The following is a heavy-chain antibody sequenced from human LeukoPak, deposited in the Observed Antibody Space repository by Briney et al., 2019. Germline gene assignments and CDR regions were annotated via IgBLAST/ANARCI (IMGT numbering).Heavy chain of an antibody. CDR3: AREPRYYYGSGTHYDYFDY. CDR2: IYYSGST. CDR1: GGSISSGDYY. D-gene: IGHD3-10*01. J-gene: IGHJ4*02. Sequence: SETLSLTCTVSGGSISSGDYYWSWIRQPPGKGLEWIGYIYYSGSTYYNPSLKSRVTISVDTSKNQFSLKLSSVTAADTAVYYCAREPRYYYGSGTHYDYFDYWGQGTLVTVSS. V-gene: IGHV4-30-4*01.